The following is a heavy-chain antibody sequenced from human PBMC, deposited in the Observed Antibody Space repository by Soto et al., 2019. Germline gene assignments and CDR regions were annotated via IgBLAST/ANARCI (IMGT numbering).Heavy chain of an antibody. CDR2: ISSTTNYI. V-gene: IGHV3-21*06. CDR3: ARESEDLTSNFDY. CDR1: GFTFTRYS. Sequence: EVQLVESGGGLVKPGGSLRLSGAASGFTFTRYSMNWVRQAPGKGLEWVSSISSTTNYIYYEDSMKGRFTISRDNAKNSLYLEMNSLRAEDTAVYYCARESEDLTSNFDYWGQGTLVTVSS. J-gene: IGHJ4*02.